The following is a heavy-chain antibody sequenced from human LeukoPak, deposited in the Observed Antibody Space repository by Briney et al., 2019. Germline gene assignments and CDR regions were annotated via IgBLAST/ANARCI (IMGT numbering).Heavy chain of an antibody. D-gene: IGHD3-10*01. CDR1: GGSISSGSYY. J-gene: IGHJ3*02. V-gene: IGHV4-61*02. Sequence: SQTLSLTCTVSGGSISSGSYYWSWIRQPAGKGLEWIGRIYTSGSTNYNPSLKSRVTISVDTSKNQFSLKLSSVTAADTAVYYCAREGSTMVRGGLDIWGQGTMVTVSS. CDR3: AREGSTMVRGGLDI. CDR2: IYTSGST.